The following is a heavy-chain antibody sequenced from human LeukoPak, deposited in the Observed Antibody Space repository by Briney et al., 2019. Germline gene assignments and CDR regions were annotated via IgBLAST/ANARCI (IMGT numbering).Heavy chain of an antibody. D-gene: IGHD6-13*01. J-gene: IGHJ4*02. V-gene: IGHV3-7*01. CDR2: IKQEGSAR. CDR1: GFSFSSYW. CDR3: ARDPGIAAAGTVGYFDS. Sequence: GGSLRLSCVASGFSFSSYWMSWVRQTPGKGLEWVANIKQEGSARYYVDSVTGRFTISRDNAMNSLYLQMNSLRVEDTAVYYCARDPGIAAAGTVGYFDSWGQGILVAVSS.